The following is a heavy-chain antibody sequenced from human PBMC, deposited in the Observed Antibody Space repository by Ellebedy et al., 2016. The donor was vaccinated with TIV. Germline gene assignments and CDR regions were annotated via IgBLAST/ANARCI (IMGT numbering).Heavy chain of an antibody. CDR3: ARDRTVAVAVFGTDF. Sequence: ASVKVSXXASGYTFRYFYMHWVRQAPGQGLEWVGVINPSSGSTSYAQKIQGRVTMTRDTSTSTVYMEMTSLRSDDTAVYYCARDRTVAVAVFGTDFWGQGTLVTVSS. V-gene: IGHV1-46*01. CDR2: INPSSGST. CDR1: GYTFRYFY. D-gene: IGHD6-19*01. J-gene: IGHJ4*02.